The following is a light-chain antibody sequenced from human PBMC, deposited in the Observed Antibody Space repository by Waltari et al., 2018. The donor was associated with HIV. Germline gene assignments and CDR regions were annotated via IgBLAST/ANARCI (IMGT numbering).Light chain of an antibody. J-gene: IGLJ3*02. CDR1: NIERKS. CDR3: QVWDSSSDHVL. V-gene: IGLV3-21*04. Sequence: SSVLTQPPSVSVAPGKTARITCGGNNIERKSVHWYQQKPCQDPALVIYYNSDRPSGIPERFSGSNSGDTATLTISRVGDGDEADYYCQVWDSSSDHVLFGGGTKLTVL. CDR2: YNS.